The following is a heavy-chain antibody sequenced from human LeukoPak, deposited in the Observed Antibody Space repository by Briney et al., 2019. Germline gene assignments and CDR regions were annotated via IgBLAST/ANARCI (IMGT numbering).Heavy chain of an antibody. Sequence: GGSLRLSCAASGFTFSESWMSWVRQAPGQGLEWVAAIKEDGSEKDYLDSVKGRFTISRDNAKNSLYLQMNSLRAEDTAVYHCATYTNGVAGDVWGQGTTVSVSS. J-gene: IGHJ6*02. D-gene: IGHD6-25*01. V-gene: IGHV3-7*01. CDR1: GFTFSESW. CDR3: ATYTNGVAGDV. CDR2: IKEDGSEK.